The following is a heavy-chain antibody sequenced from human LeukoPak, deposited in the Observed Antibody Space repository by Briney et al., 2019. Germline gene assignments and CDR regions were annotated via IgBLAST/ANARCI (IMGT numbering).Heavy chain of an antibody. CDR1: GDSISSYY. Sequence: PSETLSLTYTVSGDSISSYYWSWIRQPPGKGLEWIGYIYYTGNTNYNPSLKSRVTISEDTSKNQVSLELSSVTAADTAVYYCVRHSRVVAFDYWGQGNLVTVSS. D-gene: IGHD2-15*01. CDR3: VRHSRVVAFDY. V-gene: IGHV4-59*08. CDR2: IYYTGNT. J-gene: IGHJ4*02.